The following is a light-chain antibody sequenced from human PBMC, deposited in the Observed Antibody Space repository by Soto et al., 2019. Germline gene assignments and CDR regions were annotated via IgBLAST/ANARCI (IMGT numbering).Light chain of an antibody. CDR3: QHRRDWNPRLT. V-gene: IGKV3-11*01. J-gene: IGKJ4*01. CDR2: YAS. Sequence: EIVLTQSPATLSLSPGERATLSCGASRSVSSYLAWYQQKPGQAPRLLIYYASYRATGIPARFSGSGSGTDLTLTISSLEPEDFAVYYCQHRRDWNPRLTFGGGTKVEIK. CDR1: RSVSSY.